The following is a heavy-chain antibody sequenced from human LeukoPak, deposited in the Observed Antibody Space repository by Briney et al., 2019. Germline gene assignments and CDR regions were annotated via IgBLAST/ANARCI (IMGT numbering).Heavy chain of an antibody. CDR1: GXTXXXYS. CDR2: ISSSSSYI. Sequence: AXGXTXXXYSMNWVRQAPGKGLEWVSSISSSSSYIYYADSVKGRFTISRDNAKNSLYLQMNSLRAEDTAVYYCARDLEVTDYWGQGTLVTVSS. V-gene: IGHV3-21*01. CDR3: ARDLEVTDY. J-gene: IGHJ4*02.